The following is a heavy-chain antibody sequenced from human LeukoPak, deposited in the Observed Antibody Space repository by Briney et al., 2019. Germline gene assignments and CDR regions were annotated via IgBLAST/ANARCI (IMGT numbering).Heavy chain of an antibody. CDR3: VSFYETY. CDR2: INSDGSWA. Sequence: GGSLRLSCAASGNYWMHWVRQAPGKGLVWVSHINSDGSWASYADSVKGRFTISKDNAKNTVYLQMNNLRAEDTAVYYCVSFYETYWGRGTLVAVSS. V-gene: IGHV3-74*01. CDR1: GNYW. D-gene: IGHD2-2*01. J-gene: IGHJ4*02.